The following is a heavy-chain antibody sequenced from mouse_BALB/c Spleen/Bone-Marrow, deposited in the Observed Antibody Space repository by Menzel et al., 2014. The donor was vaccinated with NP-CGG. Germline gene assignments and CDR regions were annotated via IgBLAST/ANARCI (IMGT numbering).Heavy chain of an antibody. V-gene: IGHV7-3*02. CDR2: IRNKAYGYTT. Sequence: EVKVEESGGGLVQPGGSLRLSCTTSGFTFTGYYMSWVRQPPGKALEWLAFIRNKAYGYTTEYSASVRGRFTISRDNSQSILYLQMNTLRAEDSATYYCARFPMDYWGQGTSVTVSS. J-gene: IGHJ4*01. CDR1: GFTFTGYY. CDR3: ARFPMDY.